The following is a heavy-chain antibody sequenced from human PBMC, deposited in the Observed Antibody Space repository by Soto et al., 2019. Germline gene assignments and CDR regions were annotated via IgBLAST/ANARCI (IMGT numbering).Heavy chain of an antibody. CDR2: IYWDDDK. CDR1: GFSLSTSGVG. CDR3: AHGIGNSRYKWVAFDI. Sequence: QITLKESGPTLVKPTQTLTLTCSFSGFSLSTSGVGVGWIRQPPGKALEWLAVIYWDDDKRYSPSLKSRLTFTKDTSKNQVVLTLTNMDPVDTATYYCAHGIGNSRYKWVAFDIWGQGTLVTVSS. V-gene: IGHV2-5*02. D-gene: IGHD5-12*01. J-gene: IGHJ3*02.